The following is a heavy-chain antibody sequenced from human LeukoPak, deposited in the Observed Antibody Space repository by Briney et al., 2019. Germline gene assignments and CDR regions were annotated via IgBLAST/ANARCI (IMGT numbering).Heavy chain of an antibody. V-gene: IGHV4-59*08. CDR1: GGSISSYY. Sequence: SETLSLTCTVSGGSISSYYWSWIRQPPGKGLEWIGYIFYSGSTNYNPSLKSRVTISVDTSKNQFSLRLSSVTAADTAVYYCARHQSKRRVAPSDYWGQGTLVTVSS. CDR2: IFYSGST. J-gene: IGHJ4*02. D-gene: IGHD1-1*01. CDR3: ARHQSKRRVAPSDY.